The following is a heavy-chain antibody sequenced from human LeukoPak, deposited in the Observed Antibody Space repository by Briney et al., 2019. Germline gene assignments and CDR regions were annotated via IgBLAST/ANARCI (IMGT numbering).Heavy chain of an antibody. CDR2: VSSDGRIT. J-gene: IGHJ4*02. V-gene: IGHV3-74*01. Sequence: GGSLRLSCAASGFTFSSYWMHWVRQAPGKGLVWVSRVSSDGRITDYTDSVKGRFTISRDNAKNTLYLQMNSLRAEDTAMYYCVRAVGGNDGRTFGYWAQGTLVTVSS. CDR1: GFTFSSYW. D-gene: IGHD3-3*01. CDR3: VRAVGGNDGRTFGY.